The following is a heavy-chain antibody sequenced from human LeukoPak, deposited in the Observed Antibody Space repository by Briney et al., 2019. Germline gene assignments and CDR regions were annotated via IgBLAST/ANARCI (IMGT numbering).Heavy chain of an antibody. J-gene: IGHJ5*02. CDR1: GFTFSSYA. Sequence: GGSLRLSCAASGFTFSSYAMSWVRQAPGKGLEWFSAISVSGGSTYYRDSVKGRFTISRDNSKNTLYLQMNSLRAEDTAVYFCARDSLSTSSGFRCSFDPWGQGTLVAVSS. D-gene: IGHD3-9*01. V-gene: IGHV3-23*01. CDR2: ISVSGGST. CDR3: ARDSLSTSSGFRCSFDP.